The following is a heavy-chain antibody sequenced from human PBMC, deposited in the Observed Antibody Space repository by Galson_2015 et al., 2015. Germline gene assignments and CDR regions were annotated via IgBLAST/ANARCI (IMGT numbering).Heavy chain of an antibody. CDR1: GYTFTSYY. CDR3: AAQQLVAYYFDY. V-gene: IGHV1-46*01. CDR2: INPSGGST. Sequence: SVKVSCKASGYTFTSYYMHWVRQAPGQGLEWMGIINPSGGSTSYAQKFQGRVTMTRDTSTSTVYMELSSLRSEDTAVYYCAAQQLVAYYFDYWGQGTLVTVSS. D-gene: IGHD6-13*01. J-gene: IGHJ4*02.